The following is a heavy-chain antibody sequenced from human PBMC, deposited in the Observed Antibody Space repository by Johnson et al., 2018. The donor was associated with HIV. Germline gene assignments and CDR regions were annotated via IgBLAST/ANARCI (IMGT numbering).Heavy chain of an antibody. Sequence: VQLVESGGGVVQPGRSLRLSCAASGFTFSSYAVSWVRQAPGKGLEWVSVIYSGGSTYYADSVKGRFTISRDNSKNTLYLQMNSLRAEEPAVYYCARGVFLWFRELSSLNDAFDIWGQGTMVTVSS. V-gene: IGHV3-66*01. CDR3: ARGVFLWFRELSSLNDAFDI. J-gene: IGHJ3*02. D-gene: IGHD3-10*01. CDR2: IYSGGST. CDR1: GFTFSSYA.